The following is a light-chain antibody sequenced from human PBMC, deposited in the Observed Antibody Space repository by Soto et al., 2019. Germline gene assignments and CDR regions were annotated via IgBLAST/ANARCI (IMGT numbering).Light chain of an antibody. V-gene: IGKV3-11*01. CDR3: QKRSNWPPIT. CDR1: HILNNNY. J-gene: IGKJ5*01. CDR2: GAS. Sequence: EIVLPQSTGAPSLSPGEVGFLSRSARHILNNNYLAWYQQKPGQAPRLLTYGASSRATGIPARFSGSGSGTGFTLTISSLEPDDAALYYRQKRSNWPPITFGQGTRLEIK.